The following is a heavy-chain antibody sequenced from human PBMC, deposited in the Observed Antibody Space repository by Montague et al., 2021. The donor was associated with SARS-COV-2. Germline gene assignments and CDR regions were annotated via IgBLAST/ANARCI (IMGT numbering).Heavy chain of an antibody. Sequence: SVKVSCKASGYPFNSHGFAWVRQAPGQGLEWMGWISGYNEKTNYAQNFQGRFTMTKDMSTNTAYTELRSLTSDDTAVYFCARDTGSTGYDYWGQGTLVTVSS. CDR2: ISGYNEKT. CDR3: ARDTGSTGYDY. V-gene: IGHV1-18*04. D-gene: IGHD3-22*01. CDR1: GYPFNSHG. J-gene: IGHJ4*02.